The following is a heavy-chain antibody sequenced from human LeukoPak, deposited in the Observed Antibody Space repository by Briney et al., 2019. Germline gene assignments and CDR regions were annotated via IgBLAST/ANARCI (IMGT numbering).Heavy chain of an antibody. V-gene: IGHV3-23*01. CDR1: GFTFSSYA. CDR2: ICVGRGHT. D-gene: IGHD6-13*01. Sequence: GGSLRLSCAASGFTFSSYAMSWVRQAPGKGLEWDSSICVGRGHTYYADSVKGRFTISRDNSKSTLYLQMNTLRDENTAVYYCARGLGAGGLDYWGQGTLVTVSA. J-gene: IGHJ4*02. CDR3: ARGLGAGGLDY.